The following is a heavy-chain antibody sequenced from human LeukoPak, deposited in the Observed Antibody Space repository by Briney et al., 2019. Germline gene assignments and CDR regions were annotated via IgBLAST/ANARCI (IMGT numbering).Heavy chain of an antibody. CDR2: INPSGGST. CDR3: ARAGQGFYYFYGMDV. J-gene: IGHJ6*02. Sequence: RASVKVSCKASGYTFTSYYMHWVRQAPGQGLEWMGIINPSGGSTSYAQKFQGRVTMIRDTSTSTVYMELSSLRSEDTAVYYCARAGQGFYYFYGMDVWGQGTTVTVSS. V-gene: IGHV1-46*01. CDR1: GYTFTSYY.